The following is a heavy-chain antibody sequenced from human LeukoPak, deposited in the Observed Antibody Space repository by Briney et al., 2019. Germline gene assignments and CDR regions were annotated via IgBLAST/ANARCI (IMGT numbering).Heavy chain of an antibody. Sequence: GSLRLSCAASGFPFSSYAMSWVCQAPGKGLEWVSAISGSGGSTYYADSVKGRFTISRDTSKNTLYLQMNRLRAEDTAVYYCASRHCSGGGCYFAGADPFDYWGQGTLVTVSS. V-gene: IGHV3-23*01. J-gene: IGHJ4*02. CDR1: GFPFSSYA. CDR3: ASRHCSGGGCYFAGADPFDY. D-gene: IGHD2-15*01. CDR2: ISGSGGST.